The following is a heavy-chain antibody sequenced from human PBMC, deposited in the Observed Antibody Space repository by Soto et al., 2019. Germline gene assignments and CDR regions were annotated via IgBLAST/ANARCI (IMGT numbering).Heavy chain of an antibody. D-gene: IGHD6-13*01. V-gene: IGHV3-66*01. CDR1: GFTVSSNY. CDR3: ARDSGFSSSWYFEMSDYYYYMDV. CDR2: IYSGGST. J-gene: IGHJ6*03. Sequence: GGSLRLSCAASGFTVSSNYMSWVRQAPGKGLEWVSVIYSGGSTYYADSVKGRFTISRDNSKNTVYLQMNSLRAEDTAVYYCARDSGFSSSWYFEMSDYYYYMDVWGKGTTVTVSS.